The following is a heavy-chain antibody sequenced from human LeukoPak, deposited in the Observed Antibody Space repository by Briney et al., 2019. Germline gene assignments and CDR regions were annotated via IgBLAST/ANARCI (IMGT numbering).Heavy chain of an antibody. D-gene: IGHD3-22*01. Sequence: GGSLRLSCTASGFTFSSYGMSWVRQAPGKGLEWVSAISGSGVSTYYADSVKGRFTISRDNSKDTLYLQMNSLRAEDTAVYYCAKDRLGALYHYDSSGYYRLDYWGQGTLVTVSS. J-gene: IGHJ4*02. CDR3: AKDRLGALYHYDSSGYYRLDY. CDR1: GFTFSSYG. CDR2: ISGSGVST. V-gene: IGHV3-23*01.